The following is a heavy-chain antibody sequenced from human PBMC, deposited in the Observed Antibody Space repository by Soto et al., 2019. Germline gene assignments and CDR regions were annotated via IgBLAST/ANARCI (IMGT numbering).Heavy chain of an antibody. CDR1: GYTFTSYY. CDR3: ARAVRYCTNGVCTYYFDY. CDR2: INPSGGST. D-gene: IGHD2-8*01. Sequence: QVQLVQSGAEVKKPGASVKVSCKASGYTFTSYYMHWVRQAPGQGLEWMGIINPSGGSTSYAQKFQGRVTMTSDTSTSTVYMELSSLRSEDTTVYYCARAVRYCTNGVCTYYFDYWGQGTLVTVSS. J-gene: IGHJ4*02. V-gene: IGHV1-46*03.